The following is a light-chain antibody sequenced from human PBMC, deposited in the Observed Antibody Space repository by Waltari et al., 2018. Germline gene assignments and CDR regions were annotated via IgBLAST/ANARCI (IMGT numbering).Light chain of an antibody. V-gene: IGLV2-8*01. CDR2: EVS. Sequence: QSALTQPPSASGSPGQSVTISCTGTRSAVGPSNYVSWYQQHPGKAPKLMISEVSKRPSGVPDRFSGSKSGNTASLTVSGLQSEDEADYYCSSYGGSNTVVFGGGTKLTVL. CDR3: SSYGGSNTVV. CDR1: RSAVGPSNY. J-gene: IGLJ2*01.